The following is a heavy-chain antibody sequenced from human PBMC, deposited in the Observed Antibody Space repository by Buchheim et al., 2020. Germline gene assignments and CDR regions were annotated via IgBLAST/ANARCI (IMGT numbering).Heavy chain of an antibody. Sequence: QVQLQESGPGLVKPSGTLSLTCAVSGGSISSSNWWSWVRQPPGKGLEWIGYIYYSGSTYYNPSLKSRVTISVDTSKNQFSLKLSSVTAADTAVYYCARGHYYYGSGSPSYWGQGTL. CDR1: GGSISSSNW. J-gene: IGHJ4*02. V-gene: IGHV4-4*02. CDR3: ARGHYYYGSGSPSY. CDR2: IYYSGST. D-gene: IGHD3-10*01.